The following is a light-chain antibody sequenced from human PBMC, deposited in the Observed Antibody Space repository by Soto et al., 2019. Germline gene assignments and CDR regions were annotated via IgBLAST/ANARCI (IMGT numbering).Light chain of an antibody. CDR3: SSYTSSSTYV. J-gene: IGLJ1*01. CDR1: SSDIGAYDY. CDR2: EVN. V-gene: IGLV2-14*01. Sequence: LAQPASLSGSPGQSITISCTGTSSDIGAYDYVSWFQQHPGKAPKLMISEVNNRPSGVSNRFSGSKSGNTAYLTISGLQAEDEADYYCSSYTSSSTYVFGTGTKVTV.